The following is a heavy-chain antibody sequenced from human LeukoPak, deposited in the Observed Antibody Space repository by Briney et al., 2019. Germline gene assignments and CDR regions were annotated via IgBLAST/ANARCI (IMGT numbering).Heavy chain of an antibody. J-gene: IGHJ4*02. CDR1: GGSISSYY. V-gene: IGHV4-59*01. Sequence: PSETLSLTCTVSGGSISSYYWSWIRQPPGKGLEWIGYIYYSGSTNYYPSLKSRVTISVDTSKNQFSLKLSSVTAADTAVYYCARGGSLRPPIYFDYWGQGTLVTVSS. CDR2: IYYSGST. D-gene: IGHD6-13*01. CDR3: ARGGSLRPPIYFDY.